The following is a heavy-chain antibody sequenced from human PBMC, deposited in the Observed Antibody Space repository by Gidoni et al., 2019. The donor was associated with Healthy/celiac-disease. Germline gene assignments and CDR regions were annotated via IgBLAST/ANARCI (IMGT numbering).Heavy chain of an antibody. CDR1: GFTFSSHS. J-gene: IGHJ4*02. CDR2: ISSSSSYI. V-gene: IGHV3-21*01. CDR3: AREQRLRRGAHYYGSGSLEPGPSDY. Sequence: EVQLVESGGGLVKPGGSLRLSCAASGFTFSSHSMHWVRQPPGTGRECVSSISSSSSYIYYADSGKGRFTISRDNAKNSLYLQMNSLRAEDTAVYYCAREQRLRRGAHYYGSGSLEPGPSDYWGQGTLVTVSS. D-gene: IGHD3-10*01.